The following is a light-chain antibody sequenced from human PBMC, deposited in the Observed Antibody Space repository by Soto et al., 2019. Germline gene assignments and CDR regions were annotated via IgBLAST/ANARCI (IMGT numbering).Light chain of an antibody. V-gene: IGKV3-15*01. J-gene: IGKJ5*01. CDR3: PQYNNWPFT. CDR2: GAS. CDR1: QSVSSN. Sequence: EIVMTQSPATLSVSPGERATLSCMASQSVSSNLAWYQQKPGQAPRLLIYGASTRATGIPARFSGSRSGTEFTLTISSLQSEDFAVYYCPQYNNWPFTFGQGTRLEIK.